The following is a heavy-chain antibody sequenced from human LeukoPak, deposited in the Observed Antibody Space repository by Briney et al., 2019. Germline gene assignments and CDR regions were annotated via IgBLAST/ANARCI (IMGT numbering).Heavy chain of an antibody. CDR3: TAFESGGFY. Sequence: QSGGSLRLSCTASGFTLSSYEMSWIRQAPGKGLEWVSSIDYSGGDTHYADSVKGRFTISRDNSKNTLYLQMNSLKSEDTAVYYCTAFESGGFYWGQGTLVTVSS. CDR2: IDYSGGDT. V-gene: IGHV3-23*01. D-gene: IGHD2-15*01. CDR1: GFTLSSYE. J-gene: IGHJ4*02.